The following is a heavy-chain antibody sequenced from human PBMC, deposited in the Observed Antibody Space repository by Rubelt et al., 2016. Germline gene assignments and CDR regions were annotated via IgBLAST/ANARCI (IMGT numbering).Heavy chain of an antibody. CDR1: GGSISSSSYY. J-gene: IGHJ4*02. CDR2: IYYSGST. CDR3: ARGRFLEWLPPDY. V-gene: IGHV4-39*01. Sequence: QLQLQESGPGLVKPSETLSLTCTVSGGSISSSSYYWGWIRPPPGKGLEWIGSIYYSGSTYYNPSLKSRVTISVDTSKNQFSLKLGSVTAADTAVYYCARGRFLEWLPPDYWGQGTLVTVSS. D-gene: IGHD3-3*01.